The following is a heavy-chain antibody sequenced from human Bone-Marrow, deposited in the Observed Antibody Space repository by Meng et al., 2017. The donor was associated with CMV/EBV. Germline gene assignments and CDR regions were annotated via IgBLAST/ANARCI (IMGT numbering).Heavy chain of an antibody. D-gene: IGHD3-10*01. CDR2: IYYSGST. CDR3: ARVIGSLVDELPWYFDY. V-gene: IGHV4-39*07. CDR1: GGSISSSSYY. Sequence: HLQRRGTGPGLVKPSVTPSLTCTVSGGSISSSSYYWGWIRQPPGKGLEWIGSIYYSGSTYYNPSLKSRVTISVDTSKNQFSLKLSSVTAADTAVYYCARVIGSLVDELPWYFDYWGQGTLVTVSS. J-gene: IGHJ4*02.